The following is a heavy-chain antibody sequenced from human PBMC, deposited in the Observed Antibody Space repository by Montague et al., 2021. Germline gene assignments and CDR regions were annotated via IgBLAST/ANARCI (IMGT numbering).Heavy chain of an antibody. D-gene: IGHD3-3*01. CDR1: GFLFNNYV. V-gene: IGHV3-9*01. Sequence: SRSFSLSASGFLFNNYVMNWVRQAPGKGLEWVSGITGNSINIDYADSVKGRFTISRDNAKNSLYLQMNSLRAEDAAFYYCVKDTRDYYPDFWGQGILVTVSS. J-gene: IGHJ4*02. CDR2: ITGNSINI. CDR3: VKDTRDYYPDF.